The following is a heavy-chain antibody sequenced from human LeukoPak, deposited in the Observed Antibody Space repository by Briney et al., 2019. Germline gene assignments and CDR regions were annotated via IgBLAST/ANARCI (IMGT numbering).Heavy chain of an antibody. V-gene: IGHV4-59*01. Sequence: SETLSLTCTVSGGSISSYYWSWIRQPPGKGLEWIGYIYYSGSTNYNPSLKSRVTISVDTSKNQFSLKLSSVTAADTAVYFCARGGGRPESPYSDWGQGTLVIVSS. CDR1: GGSISSYY. D-gene: IGHD4-11*01. CDR3: ARGGGRPESPYSD. CDR2: IYYSGST. J-gene: IGHJ4*02.